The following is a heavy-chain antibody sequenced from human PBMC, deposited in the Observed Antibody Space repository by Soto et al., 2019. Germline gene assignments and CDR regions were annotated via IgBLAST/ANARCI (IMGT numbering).Heavy chain of an antibody. D-gene: IGHD6-6*01. CDR3: ARDRSPRSIADRAVFDY. J-gene: IGHJ4*02. CDR1: GYTFTSYY. CDR2: INPSGGST. Sequence: GASVKVSCKASGYTFTSYYMHWVRQAPGQGLEWMGIINPSGGSTSYAQKFQGRVTMTRDTSTSTVYMELSSLRSEDTAVYYCARDRSPRSIADRAVFDYWGQGTLVTVSS. V-gene: IGHV1-46*01.